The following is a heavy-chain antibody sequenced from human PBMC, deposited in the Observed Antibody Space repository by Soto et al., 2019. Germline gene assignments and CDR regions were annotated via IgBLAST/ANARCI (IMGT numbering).Heavy chain of an antibody. J-gene: IGHJ4*02. CDR2: IYWDDDK. Sequence: QITLKESGPTLVKPTQTLTLTCTFSGFSLSTSGVGVGWIRQPPGKALEWLALIYWDDDKRYSPSLKSRLTNTKDTSKNQVVLTMTNMDPVDTATYYCAHSPYCSGGSCYLALGYWGQGTLVTVSS. V-gene: IGHV2-5*02. CDR1: GFSLSTSGVG. CDR3: AHSPYCSGGSCYLALGY. D-gene: IGHD2-15*01.